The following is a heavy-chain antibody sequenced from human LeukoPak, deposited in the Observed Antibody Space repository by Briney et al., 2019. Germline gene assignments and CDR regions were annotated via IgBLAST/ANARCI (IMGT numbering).Heavy chain of an antibody. CDR1: GGTFSSYA. CDR3: ASHQPPPNDWFDP. V-gene: IGHV1-69*04. Sequence: SVRVSCKASGGTFSSYAISWVRQAPGQGLEWMGRIIPILGIANYAQKFQGRVTITADKSTSTAYMELSSLRSEDTAVYYCASHQPPPNDWFDPWGQGTLVTVSS. J-gene: IGHJ5*02. CDR2: IIPILGIA. D-gene: IGHD2-2*01.